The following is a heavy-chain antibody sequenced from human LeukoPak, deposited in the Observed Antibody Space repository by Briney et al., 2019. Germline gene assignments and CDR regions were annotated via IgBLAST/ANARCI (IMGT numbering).Heavy chain of an antibody. J-gene: IGHJ4*02. V-gene: IGHV1-46*01. CDR3: ARALVVVPAAMPFDY. CDR2: INPSGGST. Sequence: ASVKVSCKASGYTFTSYYMHWVRQAPGQGLEWMGIINPSGGSTSYAQKFQGRVTMTRDTSTSTVYMELSRLRSEDTAVYYCARALVVVPAAMPFDYWGQGTLVTVSS. D-gene: IGHD2-2*01. CDR1: GYTFTSYY.